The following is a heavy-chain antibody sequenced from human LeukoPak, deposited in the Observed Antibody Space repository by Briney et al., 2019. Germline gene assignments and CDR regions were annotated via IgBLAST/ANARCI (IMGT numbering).Heavy chain of an antibody. J-gene: IGHJ4*02. V-gene: IGHV3-21*01. CDR1: EFTFNTYR. D-gene: IGHD3-22*01. CDR2: ISSGGTYM. Sequence: GGSLRLSCAASEFTFNTYRMHWVRQAPGKGLEWVSSISSGGTYMYYADSVKGRFTISRDNAKNSLYLQMNSLRAEDTAVYYCARLRRNSDSSGYYYYYDYWGQETLVTVSS. CDR3: ARLRRNSDSSGYYYYYDY.